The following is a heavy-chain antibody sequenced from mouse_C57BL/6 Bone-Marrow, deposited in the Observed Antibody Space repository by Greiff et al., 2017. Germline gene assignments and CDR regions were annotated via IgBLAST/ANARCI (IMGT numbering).Heavy chain of an antibody. Sequence: SGAELVRPGASVKLSCTASGFNIKDDYMHWVKQRPEQGLEWIGWIDPENGDTEYASKFQGKATITADTSSNTAYLQLSSLTSEDTAVYYCTPYYYGSLFAYWGQGTLVTVSA. CDR2: IDPENGDT. V-gene: IGHV14-4*01. D-gene: IGHD1-1*01. CDR1: GFNIKDDY. J-gene: IGHJ3*01. CDR3: TPYYYGSLFAY.